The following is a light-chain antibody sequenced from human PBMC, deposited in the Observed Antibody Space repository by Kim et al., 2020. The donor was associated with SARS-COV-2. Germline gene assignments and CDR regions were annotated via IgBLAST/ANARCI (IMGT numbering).Light chain of an antibody. CDR3: QQYKSYKGT. CDR1: QSIGSW. V-gene: IGKV1-5*01. Sequence: DIQMTQSPSTLSASEGDRVTITCRASQSIGSWLAWYQQKPGKAPKLLIYDASSLESGVPSRFSGSGSGTEFTLTISSLQPDDFATYYCQQYKSYKGTFGQGTKVDIK. CDR2: DAS. J-gene: IGKJ1*01.